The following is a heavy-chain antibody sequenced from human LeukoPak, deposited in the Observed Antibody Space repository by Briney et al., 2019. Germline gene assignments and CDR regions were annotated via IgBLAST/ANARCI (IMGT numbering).Heavy chain of an antibody. D-gene: IGHD3-22*01. CDR2: IKSKTDGETT. J-gene: IGHJ4*02. CDR1: GLTFIKAW. CDR3: TTETKAANYYDSSGYYYDDY. Sequence: GGSLRLSGAVSGLTFIKAWMSWVRQAPGKGLEWVGRIKSKTDGETTDYAAPVKGRFTISRDDSKNTLYLQMNSLKTEDTAVYYCTTETKAANYYDSSGYYYDDYWGQGTLVTVSS. V-gene: IGHV3-15*01.